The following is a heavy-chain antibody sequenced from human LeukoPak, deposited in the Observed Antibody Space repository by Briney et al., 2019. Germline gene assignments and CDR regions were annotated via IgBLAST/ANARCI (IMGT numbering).Heavy chain of an antibody. CDR1: GYTFTNYA. D-gene: IGHD3-10*01. CDR2: INTNTGNP. J-gene: IGHJ5*02. V-gene: IGHV7-4-1*02. CDR3: ARANSILLWFGELFGKNWFDP. Sequence: ASVKVSCKASGYTFTNYAMNWVRQAPGQGLEWMGWINTNTGNPTYAQGFTGRFVFSLDTSVSTAYLQISSLKAEDTAVYYCARANSILLWFGELFGKNWFDPWGQGTLVTVSS.